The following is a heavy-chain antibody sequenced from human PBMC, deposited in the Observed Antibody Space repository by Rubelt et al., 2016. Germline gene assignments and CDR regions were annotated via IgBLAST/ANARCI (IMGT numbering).Heavy chain of an antibody. J-gene: IGHJ4*02. V-gene: IGHV1-2*04. CDR3: ARDVGGNSVLYYFDY. CDR2: INPKSGGT. D-gene: IGHD4-23*01. CDR1: GYTFTSYG. Sequence: QVQLVQSGAEVRKSGASVKVSCKASGYTFTSYGISWVRQAPGQGLEWMGWINPKSGGTNDAQKFQGWFTTTRDTAIRTSYMGLSRLRSDDTAVYYCARDVGGNSVLYYFDYWGQGTLVTVSS.